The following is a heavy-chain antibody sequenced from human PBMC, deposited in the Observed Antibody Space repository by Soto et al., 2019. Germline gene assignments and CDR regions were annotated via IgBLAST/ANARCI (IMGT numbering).Heavy chain of an antibody. CDR1: GFSLSTSGVG. CDR2: IYWDDDK. CDR3: AHWSVGDIVVVVAATRAFDI. J-gene: IGHJ3*02. D-gene: IGHD2-15*01. Sequence: SGPTLVKPTQTLTLTCTFSGFSLSTSGVGVGWIRQPPGKALEWLALIYWDDDKRYSPSLKSRLTITKDTSKNQLVLTMTNMGPVDTATYYCAHWSVGDIVVVVAATRAFDIWGQGTMVTVSS. V-gene: IGHV2-5*02.